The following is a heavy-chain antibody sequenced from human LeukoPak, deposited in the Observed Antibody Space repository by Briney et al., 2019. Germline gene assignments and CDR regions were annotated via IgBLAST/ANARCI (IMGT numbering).Heavy chain of an antibody. CDR1: GFTFSSYW. CDR2: INSDGSST. J-gene: IGHJ4*02. V-gene: IGHV3-74*01. CDR3: ARESSVGAHKAFDY. D-gene: IGHD1-26*01. Sequence: AGGSLRLSCAASGFTFSSYWMHWVRQAPGEELVWVSRINSDGSSTSYADSVKGRFTISRDNAKNTLYLQMNSLRAEDTAVYYCARESSVGAHKAFDYWGQGTLVTVSS.